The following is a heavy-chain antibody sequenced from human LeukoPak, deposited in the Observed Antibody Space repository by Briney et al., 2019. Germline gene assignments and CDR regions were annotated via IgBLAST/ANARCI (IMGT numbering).Heavy chain of an antibody. J-gene: IGHJ4*02. CDR3: TKGDILTGYYDPYYFDY. Sequence: GGSLRLSCAASGFTFSNYAMSWVRQAPGKGLEWVSGISGSGGSTYYADSVKGRFTISRDNSKNTLYLQMNSLRAEDTAVYYCTKGDILTGYYDPYYFDYWGPGTLVTVSS. D-gene: IGHD3-9*01. V-gene: IGHV3-23*01. CDR1: GFTFSNYA. CDR2: ISGSGGST.